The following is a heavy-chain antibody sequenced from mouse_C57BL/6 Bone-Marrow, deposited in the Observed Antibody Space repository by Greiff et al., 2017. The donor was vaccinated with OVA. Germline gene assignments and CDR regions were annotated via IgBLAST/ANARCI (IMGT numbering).Heavy chain of an antibody. V-gene: IGHV5-12*01. CDR2: ISNGGGST. CDR3: ARGGGFDY. CDR1: GFTFSDYY. J-gene: IGHJ2*01. Sequence: EVKLQESGGGLVQPGGSLKLSCAASGFTFSDYYMYWVRQTPEKRLEWVAYISNGGGSTYYPDTVKGRFTISRDNAKNTLYLQMSRLKSEDTAMYYCARGGGFDYWGQGTTLTVSS.